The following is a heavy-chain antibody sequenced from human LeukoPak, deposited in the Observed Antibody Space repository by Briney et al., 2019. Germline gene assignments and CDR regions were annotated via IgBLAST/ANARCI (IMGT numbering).Heavy chain of an antibody. CDR2: IYTSWST. J-gene: IGHJ4*02. Sequence: SQTLSLTCTVSGGSISSGIYYWGWIRQPAGKGLEGIGRIYTSWSTNYNPSLKSRVTISVDTSKNQFSLKLSSVPAADTAVYYCAREGYYDSSGYTLFEYWGQGTLVNVSS. V-gene: IGHV4-61*02. D-gene: IGHD3-22*01. CDR3: AREGYYDSSGYTLFEY. CDR1: GGSISSGIYY.